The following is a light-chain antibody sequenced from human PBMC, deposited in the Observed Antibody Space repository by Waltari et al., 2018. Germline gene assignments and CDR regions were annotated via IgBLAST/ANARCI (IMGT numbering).Light chain of an antibody. J-gene: IGLJ1*01. CDR1: KNNVGNQD. V-gene: IGLV10-54*04. Sequence: QAGLTQPHSVSKGLRQTATLTSTGNKNNVGNQDAIWLQQHQGHPPKLLAYRNNNRPSAISERFSASRSGNTASLTITELQPEDEADYYCSTWDISLNTHVFGTGTKVTVL. CDR3: STWDISLNTHV. CDR2: RNN.